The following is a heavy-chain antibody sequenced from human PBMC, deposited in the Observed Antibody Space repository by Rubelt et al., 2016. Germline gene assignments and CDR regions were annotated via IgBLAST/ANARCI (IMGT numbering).Heavy chain of an antibody. Sequence: QVQLQQWGAGLLKPSETLSLTCAVYGGSFSGYYWSWIRQPPGKGLEWIGEINHSGSTNYNPSLKSRVTMSVDTSKNQVSLKLSSVTAAYTAVYYCARGRRGSSSWLGRDYYGMDVWGQGTTVTVSS. CDR3: ARGRRGSSSWLGRDYYGMDV. V-gene: IGHV4-34*01. J-gene: IGHJ6*02. CDR2: INHSGST. CDR1: GGSFSGYY. D-gene: IGHD6-13*01.